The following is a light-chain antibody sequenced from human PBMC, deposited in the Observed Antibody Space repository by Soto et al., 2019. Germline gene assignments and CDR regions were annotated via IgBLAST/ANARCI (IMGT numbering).Light chain of an antibody. CDR2: GAS. Sequence: EFVLTQSPGTLSLSPGERATLSCRASQSLANSFIAWYQQKPGQAPRLLIYGASSRAPSIPARFSGSGSGTEFTLTISSLQPDDFATYYCQQYNSYPGTFGQGTKVDIK. CDR1: QSLANSF. V-gene: IGKV3-20*01. J-gene: IGKJ1*01. CDR3: QQYNSYPGT.